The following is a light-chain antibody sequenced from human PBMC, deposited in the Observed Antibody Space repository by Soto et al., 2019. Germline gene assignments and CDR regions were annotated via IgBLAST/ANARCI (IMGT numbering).Light chain of an antibody. CDR2: DVS. V-gene: IGLV2-14*01. J-gene: IGLJ2*01. CDR1: SSDVGGYNY. Sequence: QSALTQSASVSGSPGQSITITCTGTSSDVGGYNYVSWYQQHPGKAPKLMIYDVSNRPSGVSNRFSGSKSGNTASLTISGLQAEDEADYYCSSYTSSSTRGVFGGGTKLTVL. CDR3: SSYTSSSTRGV.